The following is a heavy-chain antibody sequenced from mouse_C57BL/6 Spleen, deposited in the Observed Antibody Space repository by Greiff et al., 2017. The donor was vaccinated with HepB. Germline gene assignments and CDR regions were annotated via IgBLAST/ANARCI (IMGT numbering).Heavy chain of an antibody. CDR1: GFNIKDDY. CDR2: IDPENGDT. CDR3: TTTGLWLRRRPYWYFDV. D-gene: IGHD2-2*01. V-gene: IGHV14-4*01. Sequence: VQLKQSGAELVRPGASVKLSCTASGFNIKDDYMHWVKQRPEQGLEWIGWIDPENGDTEYASKFQGKATITADTSSTTAYLQLSSLTSEDTAVYYCTTTGLWLRRRPYWYFDVWGTGTTVTVSS. J-gene: IGHJ1*03.